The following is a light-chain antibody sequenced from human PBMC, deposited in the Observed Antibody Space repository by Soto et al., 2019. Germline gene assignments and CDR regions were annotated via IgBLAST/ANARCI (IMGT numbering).Light chain of an antibody. CDR3: QQSYTSRIT. J-gene: IGKJ5*01. CDR2: AAS. V-gene: IGKV1-39*01. CDR1: QSISSY. Sequence: IKMTQSPSSLSATVGDRVTITCRASQSISSYVNWYQQKPGKAPKLLIFAASSLQSGVPSRFSGSGSGTDFTLTVSSLQPEDFATYYCQQSYTSRITFGLGTRLEI.